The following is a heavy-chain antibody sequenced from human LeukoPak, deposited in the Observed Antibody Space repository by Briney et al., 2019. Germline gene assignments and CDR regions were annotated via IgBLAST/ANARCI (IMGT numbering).Heavy chain of an antibody. CDR1: GFTFSHYG. Sequence: GGSLRLSCAGSGFTFSHYGIYWVRQAPGKGLEWVAAIWHDGSKQLYRDAVKGRFTISRDNAKNSLYLQMNSLRAEDTAVYYCARDSGSYWDWGQGTLVTVSS. J-gene: IGHJ4*02. CDR3: ARDSGSYWD. D-gene: IGHD1-26*01. V-gene: IGHV3-33*01. CDR2: IWHDGSKQ.